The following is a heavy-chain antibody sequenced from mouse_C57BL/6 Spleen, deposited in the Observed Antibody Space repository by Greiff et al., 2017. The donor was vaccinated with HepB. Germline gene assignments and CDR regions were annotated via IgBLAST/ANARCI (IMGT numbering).Heavy chain of an antibody. CDR1: GYAFSSYW. D-gene: IGHD1-1*01. Sequence: VQLQQSGAELVKPGASVKISCKASGYAFSSYWMNWVKQRPGKGLEWIGQIYPGDGDTNYNGKFKSKATLTVDKPSSTAYMQLSSLTSEDSAVYYCAREGTYYYGSSGFAYWGQGTLVTVSA. V-gene: IGHV1-80*01. CDR2: IYPGDGDT. J-gene: IGHJ3*01. CDR3: AREGTYYYGSSGFAY.